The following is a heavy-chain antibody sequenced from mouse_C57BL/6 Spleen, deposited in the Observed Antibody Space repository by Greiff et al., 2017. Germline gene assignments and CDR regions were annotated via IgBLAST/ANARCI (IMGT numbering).Heavy chain of an antibody. CDR2: IYPRSGNT. V-gene: IGHV1-81*01. Sequence: QVQLQQSGAELARPGASVKLSCKASGYTFTSYGISWVKQRTGQGLEWIGEIYPRSGNTYYNEKFKGKATLTADKSSSTAYMELRSLTSEDSAVYFCARAYYSNYVYFDVWGTGTTVTVSS. CDR3: ARAYYSNYVYFDV. CDR1: GYTFTSYG. J-gene: IGHJ1*03. D-gene: IGHD2-5*01.